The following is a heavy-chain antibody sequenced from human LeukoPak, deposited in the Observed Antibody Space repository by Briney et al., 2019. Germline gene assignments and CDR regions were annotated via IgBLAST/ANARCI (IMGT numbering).Heavy chain of an antibody. CDR1: GFTLGGYK. J-gene: IGHJ4*02. CDR2: INNDGSSI. D-gene: IGHD6-19*01. Sequence: QPGGSLRLSCAASGFTLGGYKMHWIRQAPGVGLAWVARINNDGSSITYADSVKGRFTISRDNAKNTLYLQMDSLRDEDTAVYYCTRETGWGPDFRGQGTLVTVSS. V-gene: IGHV3-74*01. CDR3: TRETGWGPDF.